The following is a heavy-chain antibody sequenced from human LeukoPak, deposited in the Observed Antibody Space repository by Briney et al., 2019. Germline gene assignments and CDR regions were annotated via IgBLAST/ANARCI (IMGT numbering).Heavy chain of an antibody. J-gene: IGHJ4*02. CDR1: GGSISSYY. Sequence: SETLSLTCTVSGGSISSYYWSWIRQPPGKGLEWIGYIYYSGSTNYNPSLKSRVTISVDTSKNQFSLKLSSVTAADTAVYYCARQRGHSYGYYFDYWGQGTLVTVSS. CDR3: ARQRGHSYGYYFDY. V-gene: IGHV4-59*08. D-gene: IGHD5-18*01. CDR2: IYYSGST.